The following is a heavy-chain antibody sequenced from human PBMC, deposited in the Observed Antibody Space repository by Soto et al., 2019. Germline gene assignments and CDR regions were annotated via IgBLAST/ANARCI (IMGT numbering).Heavy chain of an antibody. CDR3: ANRGYSYGFVIY. J-gene: IGHJ4*02. V-gene: IGHV1-69*02. D-gene: IGHD5-18*01. CDR2: IIPMLGIA. CDR1: GGTCSSYT. Sequence: QVQLVQSGAEVKKPGSSVKVSCKASGGTCSSYTFSGVRQAPGQGLEWMGRIIPMLGIAKFAQKFQGRVTITADKSTSTAYMELSSLRSEDTAVYYCANRGYSYGFVIYWGQGTLVTVSS.